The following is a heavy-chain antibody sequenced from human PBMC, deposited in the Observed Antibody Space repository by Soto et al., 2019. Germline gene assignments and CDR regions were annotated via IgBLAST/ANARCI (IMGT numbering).Heavy chain of an antibody. V-gene: IGHV1-18*01. Sequence: PSVKVSCKTSGYTFNTYGINWVRQAPGQGLELIGWISAYDGKTTYAEKFQGRVTMTTDTSTSTAYMELRSLRSDDTAIYYCARDHHELWTIYWFEPWGPGTPVTFSS. D-gene: IGHD2-21*01. CDR3: ARDHHELWTIYWFEP. CDR1: GYTFNTYG. J-gene: IGHJ5*02. CDR2: ISAYDGKT.